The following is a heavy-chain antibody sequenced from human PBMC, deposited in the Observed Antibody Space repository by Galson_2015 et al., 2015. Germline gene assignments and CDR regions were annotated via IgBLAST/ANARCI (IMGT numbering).Heavy chain of an antibody. CDR3: ARDVYSHSSGPNWFDP. Sequence: SLRLSCAASGFTFSSYGMHWVRQAPGKGLEWVAVIWYDGSNKYYADSVKGRFTISRDNSKNTLYLQMNSLRAEDTAVYYCARDVYSHSSGPNWFDPWGQGTLVTVSS. CDR1: GFTFSSYG. D-gene: IGHD6-19*01. J-gene: IGHJ5*02. CDR2: IWYDGSNK. V-gene: IGHV3-33*01.